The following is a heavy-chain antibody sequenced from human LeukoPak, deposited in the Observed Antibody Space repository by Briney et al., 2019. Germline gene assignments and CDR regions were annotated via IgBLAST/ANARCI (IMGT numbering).Heavy chain of an antibody. CDR1: GYTFTRYG. CDR3: ARDRSAAVAGLDY. Sequence: AGSVTVSCKASGYTFTRYGISWVGQAPGEGSEWMGWISAYNGKTNYAQKLQGRVTMTTDTSTSTAYMELRSLRSDDTAVYYCARDRSAAVAGLDYWGQGTLVTVSS. J-gene: IGHJ4*02. D-gene: IGHD6-19*01. CDR2: ISAYNGKT. V-gene: IGHV1-18*01.